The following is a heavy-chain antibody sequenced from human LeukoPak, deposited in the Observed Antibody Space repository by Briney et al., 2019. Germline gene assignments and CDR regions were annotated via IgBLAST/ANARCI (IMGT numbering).Heavy chain of an antibody. CDR1: GGTFSSYA. Sequence: ASVKVSCKASGGTFSSYAISWVRQAPGQGLEWMGGIIPILGIANYAQKFQGRVTITADKSTSTAYMELSSLRSEDTAVYYCARMATYGSGSYYRTNDYWGQGTLVTVSS. J-gene: IGHJ4*02. V-gene: IGHV1-69*04. D-gene: IGHD3-10*01. CDR3: ARMATYGSGSYYRTNDY. CDR2: IIPILGIA.